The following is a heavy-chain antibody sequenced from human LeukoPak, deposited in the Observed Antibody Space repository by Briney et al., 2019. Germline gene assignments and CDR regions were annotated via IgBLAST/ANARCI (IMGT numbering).Heavy chain of an antibody. CDR1: GGSISSGSYY. D-gene: IGHD6-13*01. Sequence: SETLSLTCTVSGGSISSGSYYWSWIRQPAGKGLEWIGRIYTSGSTNYNPSLKSRVTISVDTSKNQFSLKLSSVTAADTAVYYCARESAAAGTGWFDPWGQGTLVTVSS. V-gene: IGHV4-61*02. CDR2: IYTSGST. CDR3: ARESAAAGTGWFDP. J-gene: IGHJ5*02.